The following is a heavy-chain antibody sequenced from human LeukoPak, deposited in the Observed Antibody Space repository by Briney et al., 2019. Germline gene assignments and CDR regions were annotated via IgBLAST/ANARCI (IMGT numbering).Heavy chain of an antibody. CDR3: ARLKAVAGTAYYFDY. CDR2: ISYDGSNK. V-gene: IGHV3-30*04. Sequence: GGSLRLSCAASGFTFSNYAMHWVRQAPGKGLEWVALISYDGSNKKYADPVKGRFTISRDDSKNTLYLQMNSLRVEDTAVYYCARLKAVAGTAYYFDYWGQGTLVTVSS. J-gene: IGHJ4*02. CDR1: GFTFSNYA. D-gene: IGHD6-19*01.